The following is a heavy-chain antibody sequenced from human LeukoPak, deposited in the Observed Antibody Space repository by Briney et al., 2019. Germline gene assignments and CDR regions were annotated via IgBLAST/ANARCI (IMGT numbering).Heavy chain of an antibody. V-gene: IGHV3-30*02. CDR1: GFTFSSYG. J-gene: IGHJ4*02. CDR3: AKDHDYGGNPYYFDY. Sequence: GGSLRLSCAASGFTFSSYGMHWVRQAPGKGLEWVAFIRYDGSNKHYADSVKGRFTISRDNSKNTLYLQMNSLRAEDTAVYYCAKDHDYGGNPYYFDYWGQGTLVTVSS. CDR2: IRYDGSNK. D-gene: IGHD4-23*01.